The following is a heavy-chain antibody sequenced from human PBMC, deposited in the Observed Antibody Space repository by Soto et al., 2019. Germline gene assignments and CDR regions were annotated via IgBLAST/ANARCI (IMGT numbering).Heavy chain of an antibody. J-gene: IGHJ6*02. V-gene: IGHV1-69*01. CDR2: SLPIFATA. CDR1: GGTFSTYS. CDR3: ATGGRHPKSSYYYGMDV. Sequence: QVQLVQSGTEVKKPGSSVKVSCKASGGTFSTYSISWVRQAPGQGLEWMGGSLPIFATAQYAQNFQGRVTITADESTSTAYLELSSLRSDDTAVYYRATGGRHPKSSYYYGMDVWGQGTTVTVSS.